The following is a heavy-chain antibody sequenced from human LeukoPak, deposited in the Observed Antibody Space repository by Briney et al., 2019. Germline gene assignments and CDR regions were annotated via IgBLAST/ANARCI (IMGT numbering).Heavy chain of an antibody. V-gene: IGHV1-18*01. CDR1: GYTFTSYG. Sequence: ASVKVSCKASGYTFTSYGISWVRQAPGQGLEWMGWISAYNGNTNYAQKLQGRVTMTTDTSTSTACMELRSLRSDDTAVYYCARPRGSPNWFDPWGQGTLVTVSS. D-gene: IGHD6-13*01. CDR2: ISAYNGNT. CDR3: ARPRGSPNWFDP. J-gene: IGHJ5*02.